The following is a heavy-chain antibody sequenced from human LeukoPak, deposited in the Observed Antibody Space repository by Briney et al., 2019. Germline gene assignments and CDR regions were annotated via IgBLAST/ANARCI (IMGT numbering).Heavy chain of an antibody. CDR3: AREVAVAGLYYFDY. V-gene: IGHV3-66*01. J-gene: IGHJ4*02. CDR1: GGSISSYY. Sequence: PSETLSLTCTVSGGSISSYYWNWVRQAPGKGLEWVSVIYSGGSTYYADSVKGRFTISRDNSKNTLYLQMNSLRAEDTAVYYCAREVAVAGLYYFDYWGQGTLVTVSS. D-gene: IGHD6-19*01. CDR2: IYSGGST.